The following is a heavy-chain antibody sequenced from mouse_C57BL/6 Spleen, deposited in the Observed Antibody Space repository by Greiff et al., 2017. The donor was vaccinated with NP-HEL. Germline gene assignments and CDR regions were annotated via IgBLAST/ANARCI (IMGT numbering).Heavy chain of an antibody. V-gene: IGHV1-64*01. D-gene: IGHD1-1*01. J-gene: IGHJ4*01. Sequence: QVQLQQPGAELVKPGASVKLSCKASGYTFTSYWMHWVKQRPGQGLEWIGMIHPNSGSTNYNEKFKSKATLTVDKSSSTAYIQISSLTSEDSAVYYCATSYCYGSSYVLYAMDYWGQGTSVTVAS. CDR3: ATSYCYGSSYVLYAMDY. CDR1: GYTFTSYW. CDR2: IHPNSGST.